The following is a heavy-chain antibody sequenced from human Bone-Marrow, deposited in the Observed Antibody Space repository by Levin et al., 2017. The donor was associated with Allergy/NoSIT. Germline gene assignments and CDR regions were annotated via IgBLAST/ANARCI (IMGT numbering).Heavy chain of an antibody. V-gene: IGHV3-30*01. J-gene: IGHJ5*02. CDR1: GFTFSYYA. Sequence: GESLKISCATTGFTFSYYAMYWVRQAPGKGLEWVTIMSYDGSKIYYADSVKGRFTISRDNSKKTLFLQMNSLRAEDTAFYYCARDRGSVAVPSASPDLWGQGTLVTVSS. D-gene: IGHD2-15*01. CDR2: MSYDGSKI. CDR3: ARDRGSVAVPSASPDL.